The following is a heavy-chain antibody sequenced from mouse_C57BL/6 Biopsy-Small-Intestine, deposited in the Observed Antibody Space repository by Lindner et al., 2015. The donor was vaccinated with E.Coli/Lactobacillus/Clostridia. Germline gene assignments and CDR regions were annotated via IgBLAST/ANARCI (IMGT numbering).Heavy chain of an antibody. CDR1: GYTFTTYG. D-gene: IGHD1-1*01. CDR3: ARNYDLSVGNWFDP. Sequence: SVKVSCKASGYTFTTYGISWVRQAPGQGLEWMGWISAYNANTNYAQKLQGRVTMTTDTSTSTAYMELRSLRSDDTAVYYCARNYDLSVGNWFDPWGQGTLVTVSS. V-gene: IGHV1-81*01. CDR2: ISAYNANT. J-gene: IGHJ4*01.